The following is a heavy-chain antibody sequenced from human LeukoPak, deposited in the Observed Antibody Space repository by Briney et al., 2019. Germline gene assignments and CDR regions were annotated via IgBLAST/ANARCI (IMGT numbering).Heavy chain of an antibody. V-gene: IGHV3-30*18. CDR1: GFTFSSFG. J-gene: IGHJ4*02. Sequence: GRSLRLSCAASGFTFSSFGMHWVRQAPGKGLEWVAVTSYDGVSKYYADSVKGRFTISRDNAKNTVYLQMNSLRTEDTSVYYCAKATTAIVVDNFFDYWGQGTLVSVSS. CDR2: TSYDGVSK. D-gene: IGHD3-22*01. CDR3: AKATTAIVVDNFFDY.